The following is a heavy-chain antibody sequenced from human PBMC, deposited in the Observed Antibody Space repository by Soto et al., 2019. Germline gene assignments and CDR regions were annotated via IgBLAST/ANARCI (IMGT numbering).Heavy chain of an antibody. D-gene: IGHD6-19*01. V-gene: IGHV3-30-3*01. J-gene: IGHJ6*02. CDR3: ANSIEVPGTFYGMDV. CDR2: ISYDGSEK. Sequence: PGGSLRLSCAASGFTFSSYAVHWARQAPGKGLEWVAVISYDGSEKYYADSVEGRFTISRDNSKNTLYLQMNSLRVEDAAVYYCANSIEVPGTFYGMDVWGQGTTVTVS. CDR1: GFTFSSYA.